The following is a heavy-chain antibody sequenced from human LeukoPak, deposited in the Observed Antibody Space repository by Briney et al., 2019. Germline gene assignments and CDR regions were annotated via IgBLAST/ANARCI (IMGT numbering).Heavy chain of an antibody. V-gene: IGHV3-23*01. CDR1: GFTFSSYA. CDR2: ISGSGGST. Sequence: GGSLRLSCAASGFTFSSYAMSWVRQAPGKGLEWVSAISGSGGSTYYADYVKGRFTISRDNSKNTLYLQMNSLRAEDTAVYYCAKSDSYGYLYYFDYWGQGTLVTVSS. J-gene: IGHJ4*02. D-gene: IGHD5-18*01. CDR3: AKSDSYGYLYYFDY.